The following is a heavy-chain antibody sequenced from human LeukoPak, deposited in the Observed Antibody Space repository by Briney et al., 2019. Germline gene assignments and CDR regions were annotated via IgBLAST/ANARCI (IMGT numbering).Heavy chain of an antibody. CDR1: GFTFDDYG. D-gene: IGHD3-22*01. V-gene: IGHV3-20*04. CDR2: INWNGGST. J-gene: IGHJ5*02. CDR3: ARANYHDSSGYPVPFDP. Sequence: GGSLRLSCAASGFTFDDYGMSWVRQAPGKGLEWVSGINWNGGSTGYADSVKGRFTISRDNAKNSLYLQMNSLRAEDTALYYCARANYHDSSGYPVPFDPWGQGTLVTVSS.